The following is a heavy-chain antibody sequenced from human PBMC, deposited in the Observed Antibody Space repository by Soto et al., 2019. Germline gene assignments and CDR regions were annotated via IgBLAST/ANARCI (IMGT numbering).Heavy chain of an antibody. CDR3: VKQSGLGSYYNVRSASSIDY. D-gene: IGHD3-10*01. CDR1: GFTFSSYG. J-gene: IGHJ4*02. CDR2: ISYDGSNK. Sequence: GGSLRLSCAASGFTFSSYGMHWVRQAPGKGLEWVAVISYDGSNKYYADSVKGRFTISRDNSKNTVYLQMNSLRAEDTAVYYCVKQSGLGSYYNVRSASSIDYWCQGTLVTVSS. V-gene: IGHV3-30*18.